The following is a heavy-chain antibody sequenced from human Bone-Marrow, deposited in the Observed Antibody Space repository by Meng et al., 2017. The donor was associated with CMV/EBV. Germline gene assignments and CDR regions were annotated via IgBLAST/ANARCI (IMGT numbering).Heavy chain of an antibody. D-gene: IGHD1-14*01. J-gene: IGHJ5*02. V-gene: IGHV1-8*03. CDR3: ARGRNPHRRNWFDP. CDR2: INPNTGNT. Sequence: ASVKVSCKASGYTFTSYYIHCVRQAAGQGLEWMGWINPNTGNTGYAQKFQGRVTITNDHSLTTSYMEVSSLRSEDTAVYYCARGRNPHRRNWFDPWGQGTLVTVSS. CDR1: GYTFTSYY.